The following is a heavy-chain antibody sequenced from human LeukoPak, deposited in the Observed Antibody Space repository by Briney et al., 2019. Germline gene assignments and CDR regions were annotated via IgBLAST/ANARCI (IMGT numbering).Heavy chain of an antibody. J-gene: IGHJ4*02. CDR3: ARGGDGYNYFDY. Sequence: GGSLRLSCAASGFTFSSYAMSWVRQAPGKGLEWVSAISGSGGSTYYADSVKGRFTISRDNSKNTLYLQMNSLRAEDTAVYYCARGGDGYNYFDYWGQGTLVTASS. V-gene: IGHV3-23*01. CDR2: ISGSGGST. CDR1: GFTFSSYA. D-gene: IGHD5-24*01.